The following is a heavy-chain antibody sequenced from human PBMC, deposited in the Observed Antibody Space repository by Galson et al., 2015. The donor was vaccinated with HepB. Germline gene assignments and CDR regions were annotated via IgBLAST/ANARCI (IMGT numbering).Heavy chain of an antibody. CDR3: APLREQQRDDAFDI. J-gene: IGHJ3*02. CDR2: INHSGST. Sequence: ETLSLTCAVYGGSFSGYYWSWIRQPPGKGLEWIGEINHSGSTNYNPSLKSRVTISVDTSKNQFSLKLSSVTAADTAVYYCAPLREQQRDDAFDIWGQGTMVTVSS. CDR1: GGSFSGYY. V-gene: IGHV4-34*01. D-gene: IGHD6-13*01.